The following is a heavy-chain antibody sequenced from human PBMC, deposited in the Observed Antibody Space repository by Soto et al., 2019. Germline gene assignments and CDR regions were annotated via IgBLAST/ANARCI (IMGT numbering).Heavy chain of an antibody. CDR2: ISGSGGST. CDR1: GFTFSSYA. Sequence: EVQLLESGGGLVQPGGSLRLSCAASGFTFSSYAMSWVRQAPGKGLEWVSAISGSGGSTYYADSVKGRFTISRDNSKNTLYLQMNSLRAEDTAVYYCAKDLRPGHYWSHGVCSIYWGQGTLVTVSS. CDR3: AKDLRPGHYWSHGVCSIY. D-gene: IGHD2-8*01. J-gene: IGHJ4*02. V-gene: IGHV3-23*01.